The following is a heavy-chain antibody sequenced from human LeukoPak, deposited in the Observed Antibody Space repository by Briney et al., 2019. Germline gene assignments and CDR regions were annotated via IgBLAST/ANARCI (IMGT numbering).Heavy chain of an antibody. J-gene: IGHJ4*02. CDR1: GGSISSGSYY. V-gene: IGHV4-61*02. CDR3: ARDRIAAAGYYFDY. D-gene: IGHD6-13*01. CDR2: IYTSGST. Sequence: SETLSLTCTVSGGSISSGSYYWSWIRQPAGKGLEWIGRIYTSGSTNYNPSLKSRVTMSVDTSKNQFSLKLSSVTAADTAVYYCARDRIAAAGYYFDYWGQGTLVTVSS.